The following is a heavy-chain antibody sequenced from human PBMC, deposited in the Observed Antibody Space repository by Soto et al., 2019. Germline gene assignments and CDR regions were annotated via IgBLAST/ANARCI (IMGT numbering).Heavy chain of an antibody. CDR1: GYTFTSYG. J-gene: IGHJ6*02. V-gene: IGHV1-18*04. CDR3: ARDSCTTDKCYTHHFDV. Sequence: QVQLVQSGGEVTKPGASVKVSCKSSGYTFTSYGVSWVRQAPGHGLEWLGWISVYTGDTKQAQKFQDRVTLTTEASTSTAYLELRNLRSEDTAVYYCARDSCTTDKCYTHHFDVWGQGTTVTVSS. D-gene: IGHD2-8*01. CDR2: ISVYTGDT.